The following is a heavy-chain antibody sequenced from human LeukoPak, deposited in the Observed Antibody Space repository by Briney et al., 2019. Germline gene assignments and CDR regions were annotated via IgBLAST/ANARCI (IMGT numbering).Heavy chain of an antibody. CDR2: IYTSGST. CDR3: ARLALLPPTYYFDY. Sequence: SQTLSLTCTVSGGSISSGSYYWSWIRQPAGKGLEWIGRIYTSGSTNYNPSLKSRVTISVDTSKNQFSLKLSSVTAADTAVYYCARLALLPPTYYFDYWGQGTLVTVSS. D-gene: IGHD3-3*02. J-gene: IGHJ4*02. V-gene: IGHV4-61*02. CDR1: GGSISSGSYY.